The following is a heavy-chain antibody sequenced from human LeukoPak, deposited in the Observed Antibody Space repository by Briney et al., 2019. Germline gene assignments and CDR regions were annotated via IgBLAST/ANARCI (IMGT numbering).Heavy chain of an antibody. CDR3: ARVPYDSSGYYPNWYFDL. D-gene: IGHD3-22*01. CDR2: IRYDGSNK. V-gene: IGHV3-30*02. CDR1: GFTFSSYG. Sequence: GGSLRLSCAASGFTFSSYGMHWVRQAPGKGLEWVAFIRYDGSNKYYADSVKGRFTISRDNSKNTLYLQMSSLRAEDTAVYYCARVPYDSSGYYPNWYFDLWGRGTLVTVSS. J-gene: IGHJ2*01.